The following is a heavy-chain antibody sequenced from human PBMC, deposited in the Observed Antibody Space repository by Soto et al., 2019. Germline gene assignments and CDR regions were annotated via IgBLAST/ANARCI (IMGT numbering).Heavy chain of an antibody. CDR3: ARAASSGWYEADYFDC. CDR2: ISPSSTYI. V-gene: IGHV3-21*01. D-gene: IGHD6-19*01. Sequence: GGSLRLSCAASGFTFNTYSMNWVRQAPGKGLEWVSSISPSSTYIYYADSVKGRFTVSRDNANKSPYLQMNSLRAEDTGVYYCARAASSGWYEADYFDCWGQGTLVTVSS. J-gene: IGHJ4*02. CDR1: GFTFNTYS.